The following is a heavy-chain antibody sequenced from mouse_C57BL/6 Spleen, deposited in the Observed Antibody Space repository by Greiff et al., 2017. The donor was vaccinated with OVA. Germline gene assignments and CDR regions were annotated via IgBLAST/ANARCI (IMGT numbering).Heavy chain of an antibody. V-gene: IGHV1-54*01. CDR2: INPGSGGT. Sequence: VQLQQSGAELVRPGTSVKVSCKASGYAFTNYLIEWVKQRPGQGLEWIGVINPGSGGTNYNEKFKGKATLTADKSSSTAYMQLSSLTSEDSAVNFCARGLVYSNDWYVDVWGTGTTVTVSS. J-gene: IGHJ1*03. CDR1: GYAFTNYL. D-gene: IGHD2-5*01. CDR3: ARGLVYSNDWYVDV.